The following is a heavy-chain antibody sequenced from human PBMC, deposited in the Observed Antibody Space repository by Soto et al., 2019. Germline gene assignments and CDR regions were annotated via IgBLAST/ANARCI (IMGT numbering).Heavy chain of an antibody. V-gene: IGHV1-2*04. J-gene: IGHJ6*02. CDR3: ARARDPFYSSALTGVDV. CDR1: GYTFTGRF. D-gene: IGHD6-25*01. CDR2: INPNSGAT. Sequence: ASVKVSCKASGYTFTGRFTHWVRQAPGQGLEWMGWINPNSGATNYAQNFQDWVTMTRDTSISTAYMELSRLKFDDTAIYYCARARDPFYSSALTGVDVCGQGTQVSVSS.